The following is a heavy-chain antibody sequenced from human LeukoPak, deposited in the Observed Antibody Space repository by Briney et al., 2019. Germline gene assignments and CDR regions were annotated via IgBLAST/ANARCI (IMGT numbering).Heavy chain of an antibody. Sequence: GGSLRLSCAASGLTFSKYVMSWVRQAPGKGLDWVSSISSRGDDTYYADSVTGRFTISRDNSKNTLYLQMDSLRADDTAIYYCAKTTEGRQQLIRKTVEYYFDHWGQGALVTVSS. D-gene: IGHD6-13*01. CDR3: AKTTEGRQQLIRKTVEYYFDH. CDR2: ISSRGDDT. V-gene: IGHV3-23*01. CDR1: GLTFSKYV. J-gene: IGHJ4*02.